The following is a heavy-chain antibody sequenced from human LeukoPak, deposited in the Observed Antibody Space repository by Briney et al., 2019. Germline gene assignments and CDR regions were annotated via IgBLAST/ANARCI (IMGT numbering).Heavy chain of an antibody. J-gene: IGHJ4*02. Sequence: SQTLSLTCAISGDSVSSNSAAWNWIRQSPSRGLEWLGSTYYRSKWYNDYAVSVKSRITINQDTTKNQFSLQLKSVAPEDTAVYYCAREHSSSWYSSRPAIDYWGQGTLVTVSS. D-gene: IGHD6-13*01. CDR3: AREHSSSWYSSRPAIDY. CDR1: GDSVSSNSAA. CDR2: TYYRSKWYN. V-gene: IGHV6-1*01.